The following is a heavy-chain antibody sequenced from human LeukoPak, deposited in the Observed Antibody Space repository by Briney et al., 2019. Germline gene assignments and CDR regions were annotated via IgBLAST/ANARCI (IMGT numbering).Heavy chain of an antibody. CDR2: INPNSGGT. V-gene: IGHV1-2*02. Sequence: ASVKVSCKASGYTFTGYYMHWVRQAPGQGLERMGWINPNSGGTNYAQKFQGRVTMTRDTSISTAYMELSRLRSDDTAVYYVWRGARPGYLRSTRCYSFPYWGQGTLVTVSS. CDR1: GYTFTGYY. D-gene: IGHD2-2*02. CDR3: WRGARPGYLRSTRCYSFPY. J-gene: IGHJ4*02.